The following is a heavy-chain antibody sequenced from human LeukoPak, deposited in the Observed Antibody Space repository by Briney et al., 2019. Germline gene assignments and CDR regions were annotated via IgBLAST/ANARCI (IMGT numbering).Heavy chain of an antibody. J-gene: IGHJ6*02. D-gene: IGHD4-4*01. V-gene: IGHV3-21*01. CDR1: GFTFISYS. CDR3: ARLRAVTYYYYGMDV. Sequence: GALLLSCAASGFTFISYSMNWVRQAPGKGLEWVSSISSSSSYIYYADSVKGRFTISRANAKNSLYLQMNSLRAEDTAVYYCARLRAVTYYYYGMDVWGQGTTVTVSS. CDR2: ISSSSSYI.